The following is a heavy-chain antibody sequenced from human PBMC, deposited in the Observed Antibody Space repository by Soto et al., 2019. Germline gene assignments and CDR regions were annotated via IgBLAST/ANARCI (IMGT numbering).Heavy chain of an antibody. V-gene: IGHV1-8*01. CDR2: MNPYNGNA. J-gene: IGHJ4*02. D-gene: IGHD1-1*01. Sequence: QVQLVQSGAEVKKPGASVKVSCKASGYTFITYDINWVRQAPGQGLDWMGWMNPYNGNAGYAQKLQGRVTMTRNTSISTAYMELTSLKSNDTAVYFCARRKERSGPHYFDSWGQGTLVTVSS. CDR3: ARRKERSGPHYFDS. CDR1: GYTFITYD.